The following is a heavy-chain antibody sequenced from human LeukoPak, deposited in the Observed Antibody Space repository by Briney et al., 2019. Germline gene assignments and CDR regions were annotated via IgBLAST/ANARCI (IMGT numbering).Heavy chain of an antibody. CDR2: IHHSGST. CDR3: ARGTAAKKVLTVTALLGMRTSFGS. CDR1: GYSISSGHY. V-gene: IGHV4-38-2*01. Sequence: SETLSLTCAVSGYSISSGHYWGWIRRTPGKGLEWIGNIHHSGSTYSNPSLKSRVTMSVDTSKNQFSLRLPSLTAADTAVYYCARGTAAKKVLTVTALLGMRTSFGSWGQGILVTVSS. D-gene: IGHD2-21*02. J-gene: IGHJ4*02.